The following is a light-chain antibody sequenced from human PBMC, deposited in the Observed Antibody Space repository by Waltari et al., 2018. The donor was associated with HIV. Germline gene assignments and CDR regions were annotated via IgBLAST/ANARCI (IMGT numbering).Light chain of an antibody. V-gene: IGLV3-21*02. Sequence: SYVLTQTPSVSVAPGQTATITCGGNYIGATTVPWYQQKSGQAPVLLIYDDFDRPSRIPERFSASNSGNTATLTISRVGAGDEADYYCQVWDSTSDQRIFGGGTKLTVL. CDR2: DDF. CDR3: QVWDSTSDQRI. CDR1: YIGATT. J-gene: IGLJ2*01.